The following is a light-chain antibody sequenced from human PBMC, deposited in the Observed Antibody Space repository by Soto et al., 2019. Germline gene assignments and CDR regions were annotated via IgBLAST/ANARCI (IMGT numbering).Light chain of an antibody. CDR1: QSISSY. CDR3: QQSYRTPIT. CDR2: AAS. V-gene: IGKV1-39*01. J-gene: IGKJ5*01. Sequence: IQMTQSPSSLSASVGVGLTITCRASQSISSYLNWYQQKPGKAPKLLIYAASSLQSGVPSRFSGSGSGTDFTLTISSLQPEDFATYYCQQSYRTPITFGQGTRLEIK.